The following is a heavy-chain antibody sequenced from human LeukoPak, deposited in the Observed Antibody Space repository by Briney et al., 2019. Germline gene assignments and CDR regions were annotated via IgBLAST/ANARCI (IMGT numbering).Heavy chain of an antibody. Sequence: PGGSLRLSCSASGFTFSLYAMNWVRQAPGKGLEWVSYTNSESTDILYADSVKGRFTISRDNSKNILYLQMNSLRAEDTAVYYCAKDPNPFYDFWSGYKWGQGTLVTVSS. J-gene: IGHJ4*02. D-gene: IGHD3-3*01. CDR2: TNSESTDI. V-gene: IGHV3-21*05. CDR3: AKDPNPFYDFWSGYK. CDR1: GFTFSLYA.